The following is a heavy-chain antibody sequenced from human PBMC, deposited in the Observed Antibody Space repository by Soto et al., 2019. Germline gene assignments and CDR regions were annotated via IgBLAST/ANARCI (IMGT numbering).Heavy chain of an antibody. CDR1: GGSISSGDYY. Sequence: PSETLSLTCTVSGGSISSGDYYWSWIRQPPGKGLEWIGYIYYSGSTYYNPSLKSRVTISVDTSKNQFSLKLSSVTAADTAVYYCARDPSTNWFDPWGQGTPVTVSS. V-gene: IGHV4-30-4*01. CDR3: ARDPSTNWFDP. D-gene: IGHD1-26*01. J-gene: IGHJ5*02. CDR2: IYYSGST.